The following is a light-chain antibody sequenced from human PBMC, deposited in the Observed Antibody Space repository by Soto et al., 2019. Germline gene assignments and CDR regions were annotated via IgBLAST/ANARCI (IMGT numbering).Light chain of an antibody. CDR2: KAS. V-gene: IGKV1-5*03. Sequence: DIQMTQSPSTLSASVGDRVTITCRASQSISSWLAWYQQKPGKAPKLLIYKASSLQSGVPSRFSGSGSVTEFTLPISSLQPDDFATYYCQQYNSYPTFGGGTKVEIK. CDR1: QSISSW. CDR3: QQYNSYPT. J-gene: IGKJ4*01.